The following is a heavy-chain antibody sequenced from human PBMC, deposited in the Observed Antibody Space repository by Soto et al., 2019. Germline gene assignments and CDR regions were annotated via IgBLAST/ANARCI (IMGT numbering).Heavy chain of an antibody. J-gene: IGHJ6*02. Sequence: GGSLRLSCAASGFTFSSYAMHWVRQAPGKGLEWVAVISYDGSNKYYADSVKGRFTISRDNSKNTLYLQMNSLRAEDTAVYYCARDATNYYGSGSYGYYYGMDVWGQGTTVTVFS. CDR1: GFTFSSYA. V-gene: IGHV3-30-3*01. CDR3: ARDATNYYGSGSYGYYYGMDV. CDR2: ISYDGSNK. D-gene: IGHD3-10*01.